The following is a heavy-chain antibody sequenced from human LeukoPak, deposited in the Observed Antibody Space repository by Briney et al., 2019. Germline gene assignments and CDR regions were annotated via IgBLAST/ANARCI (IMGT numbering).Heavy chain of an antibody. CDR3: AREYISSSGRSFDY. J-gene: IGHJ4*02. D-gene: IGHD6-6*01. Sequence: GGSLRLSCAASGFPFSDYYMSWTRQAPGKGLEWISYISSSGSAIYYADSVRGRFTVSRDNAKNSLSLQMNSLGAEDTAMYYCAREYISSSGRSFDYWGQGTPVTVSS. V-gene: IGHV3-11*04. CDR1: GFPFSDYY. CDR2: ISSSGSAI.